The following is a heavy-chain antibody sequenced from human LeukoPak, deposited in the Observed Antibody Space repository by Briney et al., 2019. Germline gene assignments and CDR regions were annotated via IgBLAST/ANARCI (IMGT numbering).Heavy chain of an antibody. J-gene: IGHJ6*03. D-gene: IGHD7-27*01. CDR2: ISGSGSIT. V-gene: IGHV3-23*01. CDR3: AKSTNWGSYYYYMDV. CDR1: GFTFSNFA. Sequence: PGGSLRLSCAVSGFTFSNFAMSWVRQAPGKGLEWVSSISGSGSITYYADSVKGRFTISRDNSKNILYLQMNSLRAEDTAVYYCAKSTNWGSYYYYMDVWGKGTTVTVSS.